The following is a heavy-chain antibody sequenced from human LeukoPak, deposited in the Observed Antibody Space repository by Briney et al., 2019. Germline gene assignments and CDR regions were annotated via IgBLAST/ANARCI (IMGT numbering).Heavy chain of an antibody. J-gene: IGHJ3*02. Sequence: PSETLSLTCAVYGGSFSGYYWSWIRQPPGKGLEWIGEINHSGSTNYNPSLKSRVTISVDTSKNQFSLKLSSVTAADTAVYYCARVSSGWYQAFDIWGQGTMVTVSS. CDR2: INHSGST. CDR3: ARVSSGWYQAFDI. V-gene: IGHV4-34*01. CDR1: GGSFSGYY. D-gene: IGHD6-19*01.